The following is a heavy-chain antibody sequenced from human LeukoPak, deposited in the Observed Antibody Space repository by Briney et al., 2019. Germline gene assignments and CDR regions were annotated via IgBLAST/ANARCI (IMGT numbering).Heavy chain of an antibody. CDR2: ISLTGLT. V-gene: IGHV4-4*02. J-gene: IGHJ4*02. Sequence: GSLRLSCSASGFTFNSYVMHWVRQPPGQGLEWIGEISLTGLTHYNPSLESRVTVSLDKSKNQLSLNLTSVTAADTAVYYCSRENGAFSPFGYWGQGTLVTVLS. D-gene: IGHD2-8*01. CDR3: SRENGAFSPFGY. CDR1: GFTFNSYV.